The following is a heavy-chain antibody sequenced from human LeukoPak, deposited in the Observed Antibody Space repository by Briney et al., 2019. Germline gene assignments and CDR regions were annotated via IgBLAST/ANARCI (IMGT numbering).Heavy chain of an antibody. CDR1: GFIFSNYG. CDR3: ARGAAMVRGLDY. D-gene: IGHD3-10*01. Sequence: GGTLRLSCAASGFIFSNYGMSWVRQAPGKGLEWVSAISGSGGSTSYADSVKGRFTISRDNAKNSLYLQMNSLRAEDTAVYYCARGAAMVRGLDYWGQGTLVTVSS. CDR2: ISGSGGST. J-gene: IGHJ4*02. V-gene: IGHV3-23*01.